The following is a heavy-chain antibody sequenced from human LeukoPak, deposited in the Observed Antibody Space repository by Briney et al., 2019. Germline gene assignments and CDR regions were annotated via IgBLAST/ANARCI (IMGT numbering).Heavy chain of an antibody. CDR2: ISGSGGST. CDR3: ARAVADRHHYYYMDV. J-gene: IGHJ6*03. D-gene: IGHD6-19*01. V-gene: IGHV3-23*01. CDR1: GFTFSSYA. Sequence: GGSLRLSCAASGFTFSSYAMSWVRQAPGKGLEWVSAISGSGGSTYYADSVKGRFTISRDNSKNTLYLQMNSLRAEDTAVYYCARAVADRHHYYYMDVWGKGTTVTISS.